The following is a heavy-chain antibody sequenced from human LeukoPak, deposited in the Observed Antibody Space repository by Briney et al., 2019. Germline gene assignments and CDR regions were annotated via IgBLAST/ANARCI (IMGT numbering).Heavy chain of an antibody. D-gene: IGHD2-15*01. Sequence: GGSLRLSCAASGFTFSSYGMHWVRQAPGKGLEWVAFIRYDGSNKYYADSVKGRFTISRDNSKNTLYLQMNCLRAEDTAVYYCALGVVVVAATTSDYWGQGTLVTVSS. CDR1: GFTFSSYG. V-gene: IGHV3-30*02. J-gene: IGHJ4*02. CDR3: ALGVVVVAATTSDY. CDR2: IRYDGSNK.